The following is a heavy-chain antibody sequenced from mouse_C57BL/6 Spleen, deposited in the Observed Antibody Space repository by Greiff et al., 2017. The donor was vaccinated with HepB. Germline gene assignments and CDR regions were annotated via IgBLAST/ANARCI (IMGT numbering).Heavy chain of an antibody. CDR1: GYSITSDY. Sequence: EVKLVESGPGLAKPSQPLSLTCSVTGYSITSDYWNWIRKFPGNKLEYMGYISYSGSTYYNPSLKSRISITRDTSKNQYYLQLNSVTTEDTATYYCARRYGSSYDWYFDVWGTGTTVTVSS. CDR2: ISYSGST. J-gene: IGHJ1*03. D-gene: IGHD1-1*01. CDR3: ARRYGSSYDWYFDV. V-gene: IGHV3-8*01.